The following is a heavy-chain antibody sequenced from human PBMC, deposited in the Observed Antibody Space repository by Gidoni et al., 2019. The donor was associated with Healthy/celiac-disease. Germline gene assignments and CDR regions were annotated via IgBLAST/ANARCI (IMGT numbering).Heavy chain of an antibody. V-gene: IGHV1-69*06. CDR2: IILIFGTA. CDR3: ARDRRYYDFWSGPGWFDP. D-gene: IGHD3-3*01. J-gene: IGHJ5*02. CDR1: GGTFSGYA. Sequence: QVQLVQSGAEVKKPGSSVKVSCKASGGTFSGYALSWVRQAPGQWLEWMGGIILIFGTANYAQKFQGRVTITADKSTSTAYMELSSLRSEDTAVYYCARDRRYYDFWSGPGWFDPWGQGTLVTVSS.